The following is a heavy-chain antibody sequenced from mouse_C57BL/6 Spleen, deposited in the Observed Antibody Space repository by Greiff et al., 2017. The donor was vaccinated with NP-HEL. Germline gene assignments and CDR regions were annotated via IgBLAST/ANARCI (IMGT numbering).Heavy chain of an antibody. D-gene: IGHD2-5*01. Sequence: VHLVESGAELARPGASVKLSCKASGYTFTSYGISWVKQRTGQGLEWIGEIYPRSGNTYYNEKFKGKATLTADKSSSTAYMELRSLTSEDSAVYFCAAYYSKAFAYWGQGTLVTVSA. CDR3: AAYYSKAFAY. CDR1: GYTFTSYG. CDR2: IYPRSGNT. J-gene: IGHJ3*01. V-gene: IGHV1-81*01.